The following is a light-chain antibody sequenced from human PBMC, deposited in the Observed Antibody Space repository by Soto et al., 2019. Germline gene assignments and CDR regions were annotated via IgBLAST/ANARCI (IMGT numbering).Light chain of an antibody. CDR3: QSYDLRLYYA. V-gene: IGLV1-40*01. CDR1: SSNIGTGYE. CDR2: GNR. Sequence: QSVLTQPPSVSGAPGQSVTISCTGSSSNIGTGYEVQWYKQLPGTAPKLLIFGNRNRTSGVPDRFSGSKSGASASLAITGLQTHDEADYYCQSYDLRLYYAFGSGTKVTVL. J-gene: IGLJ1*01.